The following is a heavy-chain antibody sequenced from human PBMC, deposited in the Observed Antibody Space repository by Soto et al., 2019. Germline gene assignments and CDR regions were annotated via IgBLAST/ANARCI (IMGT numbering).Heavy chain of an antibody. Sequence: EEQLLESGGGLIQPGGSLRLSCAPSGFAFYNYAMAWVRQAPGKGLEWVSGIRDSGISIYYTDSVKGRFTISRDNSKNTLFVQMDSLRGEDAALYYCAQEARRTGLLGQWVGWGQGTLVTVSS. CDR2: IRDSGISI. CDR1: GFAFYNYA. V-gene: IGHV3-23*01. CDR3: AQEARRTGLLGQWVG. D-gene: IGHD1-26*01. J-gene: IGHJ4*02.